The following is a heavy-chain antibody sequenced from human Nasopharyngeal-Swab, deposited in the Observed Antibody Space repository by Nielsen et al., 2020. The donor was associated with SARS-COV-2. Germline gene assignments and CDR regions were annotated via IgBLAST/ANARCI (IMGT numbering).Heavy chain of an antibody. D-gene: IGHD3-22*01. CDR2: INAGNGNT. Sequence: ASVKVSCKASGYTFTSYAMHWVRQAPGQRLEWMGWINAGNGNTKYSQKFQGRVTITRDTSASTAYVELSSLRSEDTAVYYCARYYREGSGYLYYGMDVWGQGTTVTVSS. CDR3: ARYYREGSGYLYYGMDV. V-gene: IGHV1-3*01. CDR1: GYTFTSYA. J-gene: IGHJ6*02.